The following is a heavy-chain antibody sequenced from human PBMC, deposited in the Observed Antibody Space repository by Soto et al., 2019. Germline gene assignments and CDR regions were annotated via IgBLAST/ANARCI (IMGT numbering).Heavy chain of an antibody. J-gene: IGHJ4*02. CDR3: AKDHVEAGITMIVVRGGYFDY. CDR1: GFTFSSYA. V-gene: IGHV3-23*01. Sequence: GGSLRLSCAASGFTFSSYAMSWVRQAPGKGLEWVSAISGSGGSTYYADSVKGRFTISRDNSKNTLYLQMNSLRAEDTAVYYCAKDHVEAGITMIVVRGGYFDYWGQGTLVTVSS. CDR2: ISGSGGST. D-gene: IGHD3-22*01.